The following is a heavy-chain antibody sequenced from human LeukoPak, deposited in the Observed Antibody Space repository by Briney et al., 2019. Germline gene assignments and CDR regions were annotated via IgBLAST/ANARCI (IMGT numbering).Heavy chain of an antibody. CDR2: IYSGGST. CDR3: ARGGAFDY. Sequence: AGGSLRLSCAASGFTFSDAWMSWVRQAPGKGLEWVSIIYSGGSTYYADSVKGRFTISRDDSKNTLYLQMNSLRAEDTAVYYCARGGAFDYWGQGTLVTVSS. CDR1: GFTFSDAW. V-gene: IGHV3-66*01. D-gene: IGHD3-10*01. J-gene: IGHJ4*02.